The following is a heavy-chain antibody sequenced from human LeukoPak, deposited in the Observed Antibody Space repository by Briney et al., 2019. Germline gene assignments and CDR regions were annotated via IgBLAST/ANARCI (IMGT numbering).Heavy chain of an antibody. D-gene: IGHD4-23*01. CDR1: GYTFTGYY. CDR3: ARGLVTTVVTLEAFDY. CDR2: INPNSGGT. V-gene: IGHV1-2*02. J-gene: IGHJ4*02. Sequence: GASVKVSCKASGYTFTGYYMHWVRQGPGQGLEWMGWINPNSGGTNYAQKFQGRVTMTRDTSISTAYMELSRLRSDDTAVYYCARGLVTTVVTLEAFDYWGQGTLVTVSS.